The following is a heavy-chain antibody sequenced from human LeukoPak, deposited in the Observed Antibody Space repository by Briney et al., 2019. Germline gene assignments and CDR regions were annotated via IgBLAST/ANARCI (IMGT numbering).Heavy chain of an antibody. V-gene: IGHV3-74*01. CDR1: RFSFSNYW. D-gene: IGHD3-10*01. J-gene: IGHJ4*02. Sequence: GGSLRLSCAASRFSFSNYWMHWVRQDPGKGLVWVSRVKSDGSNPSYADPVKGRFTISRDNAENMLYLQMNTLGAEDTAVYYCARDIVSGSGSLDYWGQGTLVTVSS. CDR2: VKSDGSNP. CDR3: ARDIVSGSGSLDY.